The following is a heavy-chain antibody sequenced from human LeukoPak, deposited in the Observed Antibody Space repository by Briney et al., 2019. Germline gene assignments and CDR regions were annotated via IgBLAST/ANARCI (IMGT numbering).Heavy chain of an antibody. D-gene: IGHD1-14*01. V-gene: IGHV3-48*01. CDR3: ARDLNRACDY. Sequence: PGGSLRLSCAASGFTFNNFGMKWVRQAPGKGLEWLSYISSDRRNIHYADSVKGRFTISRDNVENSLYLQMNSLTAEDTAVYYCARDLNRACDYWGQGTLVTVSS. CDR2: ISSDRRNI. J-gene: IGHJ4*02. CDR1: GFTFNNFG.